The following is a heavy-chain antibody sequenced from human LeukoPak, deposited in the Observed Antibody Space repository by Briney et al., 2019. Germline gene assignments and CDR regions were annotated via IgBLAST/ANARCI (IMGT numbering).Heavy chain of an antibody. J-gene: IGHJ4*02. Sequence: PSETLSLTCTVSGGSISSYYWSWIRQPAGKGLEWIGRIYTSGSTNYNPSLKSRVTISVDTSKNQFSLKLSSVTAADTAVYYCARGRGFGGNARFDYWGQGTLVTVSS. CDR3: ARGRGFGGNARFDY. V-gene: IGHV4-4*07. D-gene: IGHD4-23*01. CDR2: IYTSGST. CDR1: GGSISSYY.